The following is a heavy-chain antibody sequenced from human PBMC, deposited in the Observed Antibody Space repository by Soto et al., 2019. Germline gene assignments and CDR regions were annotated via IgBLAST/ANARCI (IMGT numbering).Heavy chain of an antibody. Sequence: GGSLRLSCAASGFTFSSYDMHWVRQATGKGLEWVSAIGTAGDTYYPGSVKGRFTISRENAKNSLYLQMNSLRAEDTAVYYCARESSSSWPYYYYYGMDVWGQGTTVTVSS. CDR2: IGTAGDT. V-gene: IGHV3-13*01. D-gene: IGHD6-13*01. CDR1: GFTFSSYD. CDR3: ARESSSSWPYYYYYGMDV. J-gene: IGHJ6*02.